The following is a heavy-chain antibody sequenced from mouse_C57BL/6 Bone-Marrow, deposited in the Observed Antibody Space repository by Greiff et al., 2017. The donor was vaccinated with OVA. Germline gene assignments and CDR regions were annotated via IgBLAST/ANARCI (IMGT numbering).Heavy chain of an antibody. CDR2: ISNLAYSI. CDR3: ARGGRGWYFDV. V-gene: IGHV5-15*01. CDR1: GFTFSDYG. Sequence: EVHLVESGGGLVQPGGSLKLSCAASGFTFSDYGMAWVRQAPRKGPAWVAFISNLAYSIYYADTVTGRFTISRENAKNTLCLEMSSLRAEETAMYYGARGGRGWYFDVWGTGTTVTVSS. D-gene: IGHD3-3*01. J-gene: IGHJ1*03.